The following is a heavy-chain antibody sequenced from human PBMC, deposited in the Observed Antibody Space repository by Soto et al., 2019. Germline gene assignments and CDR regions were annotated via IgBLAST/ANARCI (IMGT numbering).Heavy chain of an antibody. Sequence: GGSLRLSCAASGFTFSSYGVHWVRQAPGKGLEWVSVIWYDGSNKYYAYSVKGRFTISRDNSKNTLYLQMNSLRAEDTAVYYCPRDHGDFDYVGQGTLVPVSS. CDR3: PRDHGDFDY. CDR2: IWYDGSNK. J-gene: IGHJ4*02. CDR1: GFTFSSYG. V-gene: IGHV3-33*01. D-gene: IGHD4-17*01.